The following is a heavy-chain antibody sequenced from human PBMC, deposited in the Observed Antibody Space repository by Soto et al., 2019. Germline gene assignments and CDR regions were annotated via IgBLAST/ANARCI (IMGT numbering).Heavy chain of an antibody. CDR2: IDPSDSYT. V-gene: IGHV5-10-1*01. Sequence: PGESLKISCNGSGDSFTSYWITWVRQMPGKGLEWMGRIDPSDSYTNYSPSFQGHVTISADKSISTAYLQWSSLKASDTAMYYCARHRWELVSTGMDVWGQGTSVTVSS. D-gene: IGHD1-26*01. J-gene: IGHJ6*02. CDR1: GDSFTSYW. CDR3: ARHRWELVSTGMDV.